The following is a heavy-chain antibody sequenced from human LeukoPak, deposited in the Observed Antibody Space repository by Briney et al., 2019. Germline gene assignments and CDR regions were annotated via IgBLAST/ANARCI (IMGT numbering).Heavy chain of an antibody. J-gene: IGHJ5*02. Sequence: GASVKVSCKVSGYTLTELSMHWVRQAPGKGLEWMGGFDPEDGETIYAQKFQGRVTMTEDTSTDTAYMELSSLRSEDTAVYYCATDWARGYYYGSGSSNWFDPWGQGTLVTVSS. D-gene: IGHD3-10*01. CDR1: GYTLTELS. V-gene: IGHV1-24*01. CDR3: ATDWARGYYYGSGSSNWFDP. CDR2: FDPEDGET.